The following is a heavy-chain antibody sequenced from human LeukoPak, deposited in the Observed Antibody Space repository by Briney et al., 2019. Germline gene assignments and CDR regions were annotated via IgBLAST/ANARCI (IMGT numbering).Heavy chain of an antibody. V-gene: IGHV4-59*01. Sequence: NPSEILSLTCTISGVSISSYYWSWIRQPPGKGLEWTGYIYYSGSTSYNPSLKSRVTISADTSKNQFSLSLSSVTAADTAVYYCARGLGYCSGASCYRYNWFDPWGQGTLVTVSS. J-gene: IGHJ5*02. D-gene: IGHD2-2*01. CDR1: GVSISSYY. CDR2: IYYSGST. CDR3: ARGLGYCSGASCYRYNWFDP.